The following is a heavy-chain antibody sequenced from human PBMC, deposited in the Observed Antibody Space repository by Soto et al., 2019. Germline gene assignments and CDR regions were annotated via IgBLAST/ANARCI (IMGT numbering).Heavy chain of an antibody. Sequence: QVQLQESGPGLVKPSQTLSLTCSVSSGSMNSGGYYWSWIRQHPGKVLEWIGYIYNNGDTYYNPSLKSRVSISLDTSKNQFSLNVTSVTAADTAVYYCARRGGSSSGYYYYAMDVWGQGTTVTVSS. CDR2: IYNNGDT. D-gene: IGHD6-6*01. J-gene: IGHJ6*02. CDR1: SGSMNSGGYY. V-gene: IGHV4-31*03. CDR3: ARRGGSSSGYYYYAMDV.